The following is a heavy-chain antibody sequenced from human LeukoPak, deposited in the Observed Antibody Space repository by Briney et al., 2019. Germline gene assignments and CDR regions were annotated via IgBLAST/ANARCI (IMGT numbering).Heavy chain of an antibody. CDR1: GGSISSSNW. J-gene: IGHJ4*02. CDR2: IYHSGST. Sequence: SETLSLTCAVSGGSISSSNWWSWVRQPPGKGLEGIGEIYHSGSTNYNPSLKGRVTISVDKSKNQFSLKLSSVTAADTAVYYCARTHSSRLDYWGQRTLVTASS. V-gene: IGHV4-4*02. CDR3: ARTHSSRLDY. D-gene: IGHD6-13*01.